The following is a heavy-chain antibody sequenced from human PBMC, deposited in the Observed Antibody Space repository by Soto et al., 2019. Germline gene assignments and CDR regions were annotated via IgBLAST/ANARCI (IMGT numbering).Heavy chain of an antibody. CDR3: AILPDFFSSMRDY. Sequence: EVNLLEAGGALVQPGDSLRLSCAASGLTFGASAMSWVRQAPGKGLEWVSGVSSSGDNTYYADSVKGRFAISRDNSKNMLYLQINSLRAEDTAIYYCAILPDFFSSMRDYWGQGTLVTVSS. CDR1: GLTFGASA. J-gene: IGHJ4*02. CDR2: VSSSGDNT. V-gene: IGHV3-23*01. D-gene: IGHD3-3*01.